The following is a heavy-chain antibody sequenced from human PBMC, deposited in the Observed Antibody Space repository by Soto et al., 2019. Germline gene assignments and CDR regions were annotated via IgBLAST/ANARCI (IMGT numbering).Heavy chain of an antibody. CDR3: AREYYYDSSETDYFDY. CDR1: GFTFSSYA. D-gene: IGHD3-22*01. CDR2: ISYDGSNK. Sequence: GGSLRLSCAASGFTFSSYAMHWVRQAPGKGLEWVAVISYDGSNKYYADSVKGRFTISRDNSKNTLYLQMNSLRAEDTAVYYCAREYYYDSSETDYFDYWGQGTLVTVSS. J-gene: IGHJ4*02. V-gene: IGHV3-30-3*01.